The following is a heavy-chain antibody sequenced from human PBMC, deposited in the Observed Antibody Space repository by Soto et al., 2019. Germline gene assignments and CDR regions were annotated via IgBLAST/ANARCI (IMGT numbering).Heavy chain of an antibody. J-gene: IGHJ4*02. D-gene: IGHD5-12*01. CDR1: GFTFSSYE. CDR2: VSGSGGTL. Sequence: PGGSLRLSCAASGFTFSSYEMNWVRQAPGKGLKWVSYVSGSGGTLHYADSVRGRFTISRDNAKNSLYLQMNSLRLEDTAVYYCARVRSGYSSVLIDYWGQGTLVTVYS. CDR3: ARVRSGYSSVLIDY. V-gene: IGHV3-48*03.